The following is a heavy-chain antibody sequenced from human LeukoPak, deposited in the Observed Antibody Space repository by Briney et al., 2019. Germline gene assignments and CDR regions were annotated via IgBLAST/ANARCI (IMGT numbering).Heavy chain of an antibody. Sequence: GGSLRLPCAASGFTFSNVYMSWVRQAPGKGLEWVGRIKRKTDGGTTEYAAPVKGRFTISRDDSKNALYLQMNSLKTEDTAVYFCTTDAYGDYTDFWGQGTLVTVSS. CDR2: IKRKTDGGTT. CDR1: GFTFSNVY. V-gene: IGHV3-15*01. CDR3: TTDAYGDYTDF. J-gene: IGHJ4*02. D-gene: IGHD4-17*01.